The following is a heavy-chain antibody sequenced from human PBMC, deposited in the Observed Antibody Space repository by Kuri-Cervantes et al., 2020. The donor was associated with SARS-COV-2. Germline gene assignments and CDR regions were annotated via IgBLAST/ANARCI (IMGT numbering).Heavy chain of an antibody. CDR1: GFTFSSYG. CDR3: AKTVGPHYYYYIDV. J-gene: IGHJ6*03. D-gene: IGHD4-23*01. V-gene: IGHV3-30*02. Sequence: GESLKISCAASGFTFSSYGMHWVRQAPGKGLEWVAFIRYDGSNKYYADSVKGRFTISRDNAKNSLYLQMNSLRAEDMALYYCAKTVGPHYYYYIDVWGKGTTVTVSS. CDR2: IRYDGSNK.